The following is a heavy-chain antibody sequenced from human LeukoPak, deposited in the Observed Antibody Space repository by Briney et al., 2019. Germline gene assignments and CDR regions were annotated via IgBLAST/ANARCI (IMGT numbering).Heavy chain of an antibody. CDR3: AREAYDSSGYVPVAAFDI. CDR2: IIPIFGTA. CDR1: GGTFSSYA. J-gene: IGHJ3*02. Sequence: SVKVSCKASGGTFSSYAISWVRQAPGQGLEWMGGIIPIFGTANYAQKFQGRVTITADESTSTAYMELSSLRSEDTAVYYCAREAYDSSGYVPVAAFDIWGQGTMVTVSS. V-gene: IGHV1-69*13. D-gene: IGHD3-22*01.